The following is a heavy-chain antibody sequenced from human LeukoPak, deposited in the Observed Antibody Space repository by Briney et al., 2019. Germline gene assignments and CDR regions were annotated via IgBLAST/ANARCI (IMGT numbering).Heavy chain of an antibody. J-gene: IGHJ6*02. CDR3: ATSPPNYDFWSGYFSGAYYYYGMDV. CDR2: IYYSGST. V-gene: IGHV4-39*01. Sequence: PSETLSLTCTVSGGSISSSSYYWGWIRQPPGKGLEWIGSIYYSGSTYYNLSLKSRVTISVDTSKNQFSLKLSSVTAADTAVYYCATSPPNYDFWSGYFSGAYYYYGMDVWGQGTTVTVSS. CDR1: GGSISSSSYY. D-gene: IGHD3-3*01.